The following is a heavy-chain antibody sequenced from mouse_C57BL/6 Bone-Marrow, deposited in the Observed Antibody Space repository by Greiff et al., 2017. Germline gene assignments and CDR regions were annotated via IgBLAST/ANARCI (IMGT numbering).Heavy chain of an antibody. CDR2: IDPETGGT. V-gene: IGHV1-15*01. D-gene: IGHD2-4*01. J-gene: IGHJ3*01. Sequence: VQLQQSGAELVRPGASVTLSCKASGYTFTDYEMHWVKQTPVHGLEWIGAIDPETGGTAYNQKFKGKAILTADKSSSTAYMGLRSLTSEDSAVYYCTRAYDYDVGFAYWGQGTLVTVSA. CDR1: GYTFTDYE. CDR3: TRAYDYDVGFAY.